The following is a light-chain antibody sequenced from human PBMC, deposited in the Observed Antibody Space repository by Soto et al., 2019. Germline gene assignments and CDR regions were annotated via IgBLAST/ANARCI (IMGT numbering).Light chain of an antibody. CDR1: QSVSSY. J-gene: IGKJ1*01. CDR2: DAS. Sequence: EIVLTQSPATLSLSPGERATLSCRASQSVSSYLAWYQQKPGQAPRLLIYDASNRATGIPARFSGSGSGTDFTLTISSLEPEDFALYYFQQRSNWLWKFGQGTKVEIK. CDR3: QQRSNWLWK. V-gene: IGKV3-11*01.